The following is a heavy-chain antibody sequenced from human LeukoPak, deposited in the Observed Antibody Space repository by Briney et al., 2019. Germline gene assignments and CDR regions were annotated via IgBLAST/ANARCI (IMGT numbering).Heavy chain of an antibody. CDR1: GFTFSSYG. J-gene: IGHJ3*02. V-gene: IGHV3-30*02. D-gene: IGHD3-16*01. Sequence: AGGSLGLSCAASGFTFSSYGMHWVRQAPGKGLEWVAVIWYGGSNKYYADSVKGRFTISRDNSKNTLYLQMNSLRAEDTAVYYCAKDRGDKGAFDIWGQGTMVTVSS. CDR2: IWYGGSNK. CDR3: AKDRGDKGAFDI.